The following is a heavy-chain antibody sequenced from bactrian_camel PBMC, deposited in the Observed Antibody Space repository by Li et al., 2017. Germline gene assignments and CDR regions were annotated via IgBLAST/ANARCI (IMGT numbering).Heavy chain of an antibody. J-gene: IGHJ4*01. CDR1: GVTTGTVC. V-gene: IGHV3S6*01. Sequence: VQLVESGGGSVQPGGSLTLSCAASGVTTGTVCMAWFRQAVGKFREGIAHLESDGDEAYADSVKGRFTISKDSTMNTLSLLMNDLKPEDTAMYYCAADPSVAHYYADYEWLENDFQYWGQGTQVTVS. CDR3: AADPSVAHYYADYEWLENDFQY. D-gene: IGHD4*01. CDR2: LESDGDE.